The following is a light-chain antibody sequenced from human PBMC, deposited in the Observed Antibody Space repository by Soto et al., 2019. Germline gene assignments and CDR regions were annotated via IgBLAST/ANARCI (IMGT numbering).Light chain of an antibody. J-gene: IGKJ3*01. CDR2: GAS. CDR1: QSVGSTY. V-gene: IGKV3-20*01. CDR3: QQYGSSPFT. Sequence: EIVLTQSPGTLSLSPGERATLSCRASQSVGSTYLAWYHQKPGQAPRVLIYGASSRATGIPDRFSGSGSGTEFTLTISRLEPEDFGVYFCQQYGSSPFTFGPGTKVDIK.